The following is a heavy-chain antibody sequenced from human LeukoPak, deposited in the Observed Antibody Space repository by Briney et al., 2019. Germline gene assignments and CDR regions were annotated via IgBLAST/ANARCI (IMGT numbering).Heavy chain of an antibody. V-gene: IGHV3-23*01. J-gene: IGHJ4*02. CDR1: GFTFSNYD. CDR2: ISDSGGNT. D-gene: IGHD6-6*01. Sequence: GGSLRLSCVASGFTFSNYDMSWVRQAPWERLQWVSGISDSGGNTYYADSVRGRFTISRDNSKNTLYLQMNSLRAEDTAVYYCARHRSSWLIDYWGQGTLVTVSS. CDR3: ARHRSSWLIDY.